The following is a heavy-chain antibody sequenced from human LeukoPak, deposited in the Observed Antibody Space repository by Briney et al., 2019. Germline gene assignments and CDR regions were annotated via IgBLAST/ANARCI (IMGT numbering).Heavy chain of an antibody. CDR2: MNPNSGNT. Sequence: ASVKVSCKASGYTFTSYDINWVRQATGQGLEWMGWMNPNSGNTGYARKFQGRVTMTRNTSISTAYMELSSLRSEDTAVYYCARGNYHDFWSGYPYFDYWGQGTLVTVSS. CDR3: ARGNYHDFWSGYPYFDY. CDR1: GYTFTSYD. D-gene: IGHD3-3*01. V-gene: IGHV1-8*01. J-gene: IGHJ4*02.